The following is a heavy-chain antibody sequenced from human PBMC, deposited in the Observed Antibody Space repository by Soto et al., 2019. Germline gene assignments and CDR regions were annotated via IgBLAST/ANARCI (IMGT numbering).Heavy chain of an antibody. CDR1: GGSISSYY. D-gene: IGHD6-19*01. Sequence: QVQLQESGPGLVKPSETLPLTCTVSGGSISSYYWSWIRQPPGKGLEWIGYIYYSGSTNYNPSLKSRVTISVDTSKNQFSLKLSSVTAADTAVYYCAVTVAGTVAWFDPWGQGTLVTVSS. J-gene: IGHJ5*02. V-gene: IGHV4-59*01. CDR3: AVTVAGTVAWFDP. CDR2: IYYSGST.